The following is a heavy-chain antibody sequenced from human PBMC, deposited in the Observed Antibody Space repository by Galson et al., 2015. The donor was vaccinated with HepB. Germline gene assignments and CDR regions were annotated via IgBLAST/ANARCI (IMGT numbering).Heavy chain of an antibody. CDR2: IKGGGEI. CDR1: GFTFSSYT. D-gene: IGHD2/OR15-2a*01. Sequence: SLRLSCAASGFTFSSYTMTWVRQAPGKGLEWVSGIKGGGEIHHADSVKGRFTISRDNSKNTLYLQMNSLRAEDTAVYHCVKTDSTYIRRPLDSWGPGTMVTVSS. V-gene: IGHV3-23*01. CDR3: VKTDSTYIRRPLDS. J-gene: IGHJ3*02.